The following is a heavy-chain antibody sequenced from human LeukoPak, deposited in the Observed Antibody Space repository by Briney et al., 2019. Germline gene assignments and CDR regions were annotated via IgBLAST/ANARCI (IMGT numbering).Heavy chain of an antibody. CDR3: ARGMWEGGATTFYFQH. J-gene: IGHJ1*01. CDR1: GDSVSSNSAA. D-gene: IGHD1-26*01. V-gene: IGHV6-1*01. Sequence: SQTLSLTCAISGDSVSSNSAAWNWIRQSPSRGLEWLGRTYYRSKWYNDYAVSVKSRITINPDTSKNQFSLQLNSVTPEDTAVYYCARGMWEGGATTFYFQHWGQGTLVTVSS. CDR2: TYYRSKWYN.